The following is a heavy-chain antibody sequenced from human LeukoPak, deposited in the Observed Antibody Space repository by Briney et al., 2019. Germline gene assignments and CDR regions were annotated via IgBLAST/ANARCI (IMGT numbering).Heavy chain of an antibody. V-gene: IGHV3-11*01. D-gene: IGHD5-18*01. CDR3: AKDAMVYVTNWFDP. CDR1: GFTFSDFY. Sequence: GGSLRLSCAASGFTFSDFYMSWIRQAPGKGLEWVSYISSSGSTIYYADSVKGRFTISRDNAKNSLYLQMNSLRAEDTAVYYCAKDAMVYVTNWFDPWGQGTLVTVSS. CDR2: ISSSGSTI. J-gene: IGHJ5*02.